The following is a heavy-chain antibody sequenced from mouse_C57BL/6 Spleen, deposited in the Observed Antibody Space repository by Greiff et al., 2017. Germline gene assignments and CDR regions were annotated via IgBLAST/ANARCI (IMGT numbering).Heavy chain of an antibody. CDR3: ARGSYYSNYGGYAMDY. D-gene: IGHD2-5*01. CDR1: GYAFSSSW. V-gene: IGHV1-82*01. Sequence: LVESGPELVKPGASVKISCKASGYAFSSSWMNWVKQRPGKGLEWIGRIYPGDGDTNYNGKFKGKATLTADKSSSTAYMQISSLTSEDSAVYFCARGSYYSNYGGYAMDYWGQGTSVTVSS. J-gene: IGHJ4*01. CDR2: IYPGDGDT.